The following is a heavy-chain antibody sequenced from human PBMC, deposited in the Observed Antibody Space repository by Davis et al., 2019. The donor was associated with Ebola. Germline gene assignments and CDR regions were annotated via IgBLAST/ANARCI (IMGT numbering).Heavy chain of an antibody. Sequence: AASVKVSCKASGGTFSNYAISWVRQAPGQGLEWMGGIIPGFGPANYAQRFQGRVTITADESTSTAYMDLSSLRSEDTAVYYCARGPSDGFYNNYYYGMDVWGKGTSVAVSS. J-gene: IGHJ6*04. V-gene: IGHV1-69*13. CDR3: ARGPSDGFYNNYYYGMDV. D-gene: IGHD3-9*01. CDR1: GGTFSNYA. CDR2: IIPGFGPA.